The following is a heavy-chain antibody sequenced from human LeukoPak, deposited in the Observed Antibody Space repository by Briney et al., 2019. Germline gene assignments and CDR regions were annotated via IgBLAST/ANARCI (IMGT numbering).Heavy chain of an antibody. V-gene: IGHV1-2*02. CDR2: ISRYIGAT. J-gene: IGHJ4*02. CDR1: GHNFSDYY. D-gene: IGHD2-21*01. Sequence: ASMKVSCKASGHNFSDYYTHWARHAPGRGNEWMGWISRYIGATKPAKKFQGRVTLTTDTSISTAYLELSNAASDAPTPPYCVSWAGGNSDVVFFDYWGQGTLVIVSS. CDR3: VSWAGGNSDVVFFDY.